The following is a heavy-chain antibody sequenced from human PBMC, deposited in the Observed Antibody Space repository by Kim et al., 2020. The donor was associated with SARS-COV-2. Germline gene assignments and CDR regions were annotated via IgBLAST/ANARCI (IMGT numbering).Heavy chain of an antibody. D-gene: IGHD3-16*02. CDR3: ARSSLLDFDY. Sequence: GGTNNEQKFQGRVTMTRDTSISTVYLELTSLRSDDTAVYYCARSSLLDFDYWGQGTLVTVSS. J-gene: IGHJ4*02. V-gene: IGHV1-2*02. CDR2: GGT.